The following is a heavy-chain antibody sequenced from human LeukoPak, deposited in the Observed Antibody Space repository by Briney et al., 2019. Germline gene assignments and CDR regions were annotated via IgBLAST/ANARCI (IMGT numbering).Heavy chain of an antibody. CDR2: ISGYQGST. CDR3: AKSGLGNITAGPFNY. V-gene: IGHV1-18*01. CDR1: GYTFTNYG. D-gene: IGHD4-23*01. Sequence: ASVKVSCKASGYTFTNYGITWVRQAPGQGLEWMGWISGYQGSTKYAQNFQGRVTMTIDTSTSTAYMDLRSLRSDDTAIYFCAKSGLGNITAGPFNYWGQGTLVAVSS. J-gene: IGHJ4*02.